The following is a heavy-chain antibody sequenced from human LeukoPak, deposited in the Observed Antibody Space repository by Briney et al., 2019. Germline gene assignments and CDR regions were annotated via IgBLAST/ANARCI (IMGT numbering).Heavy chain of an antibody. J-gene: IGHJ5*02. Sequence: GGSLRLSCAASGFTFSSYAMSWVRQAPGKGLEWVSAISGSGGSTYYADSVKGRFTISRDNSKNTLYLQMNSLRAEDTAVYYCAKMYYDILTGYETAYNWFDPWGQGTLVSVSS. D-gene: IGHD3-9*01. V-gene: IGHV3-23*01. CDR2: ISGSGGST. CDR3: AKMYYDILTGYETAYNWFDP. CDR1: GFTFSSYA.